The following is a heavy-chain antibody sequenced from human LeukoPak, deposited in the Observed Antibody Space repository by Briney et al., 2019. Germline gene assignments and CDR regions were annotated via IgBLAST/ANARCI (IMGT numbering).Heavy chain of an antibody. D-gene: IGHD3-22*01. CDR1: GFPFGDYA. Sequence: GGSLRLSCTASGFPFGDYAMSWYRQAPGRGLEWVGRIKSKTDGGTTDYAAPVKGRFTISRDDSKNTLYLQMNSLKTEDTAVYYCTTDRLLVHWGQGTLVTVSS. V-gene: IGHV3-15*01. CDR3: TTDRLLVH. CDR2: IKSKTDGGTT. J-gene: IGHJ4*02.